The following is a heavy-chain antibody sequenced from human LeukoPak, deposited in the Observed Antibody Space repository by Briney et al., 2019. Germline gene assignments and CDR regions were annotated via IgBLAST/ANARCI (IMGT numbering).Heavy chain of an antibody. CDR3: ARVSRFLEWSGYYYYMDV. Sequence: ASVKVSCKASGGTFSSYDINWVRQATGQGLEWMGWMNPNSGNTGYAQKFQGRVTITRNTSISTAYMELSSLRSEDTAVYYCARVSRFLEWSGYYYYMDVWGKGPRSPSP. V-gene: IGHV1-8*03. CDR2: MNPNSGNT. D-gene: IGHD3-3*01. J-gene: IGHJ6*03. CDR1: GGTFSSYD.